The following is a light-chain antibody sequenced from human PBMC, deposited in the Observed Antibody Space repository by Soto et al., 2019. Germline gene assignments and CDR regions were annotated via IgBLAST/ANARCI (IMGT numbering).Light chain of an antibody. CDR3: QQYYTYPYT. V-gene: IGKV1-8*01. CDR2: AAS. J-gene: IGKJ2*01. CDR1: QGISSY. Sequence: AIRMTQSPSSLSASTGDRVTITCRASQGISSYLAWYQQKPGKAPKLLIYAASTLQSGVPSRFSGSGSGTDFTLTISCLQSEDFATYYCQQYYTYPYTFGQGTNVDIK.